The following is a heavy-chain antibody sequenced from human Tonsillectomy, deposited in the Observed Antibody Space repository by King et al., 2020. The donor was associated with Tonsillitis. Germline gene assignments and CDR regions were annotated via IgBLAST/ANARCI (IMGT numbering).Heavy chain of an antibody. CDR3: AREEYDFWSGYTYYFDY. CDR2: IIPIFGTA. CDR1: GGTFSSYA. D-gene: IGHD3-3*01. Sequence: QLVQSGAEVKKPGSSVKVSCKASGGTFSSYAISWVRQAPGQGLEWMGGIIPIFGTANYAQKFQGRVTITADKSTSTAYMELSSLRSEDTAVHYCAREEYDFWSGYTYYFDYWGQGTLVTVSS. J-gene: IGHJ4*02. V-gene: IGHV1-69*14.